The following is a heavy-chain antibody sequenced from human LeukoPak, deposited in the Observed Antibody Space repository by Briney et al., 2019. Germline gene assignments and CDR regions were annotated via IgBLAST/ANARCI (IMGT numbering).Heavy chain of an antibody. CDR3: ARVASSGYYDAFDI. J-gene: IGHJ3*02. V-gene: IGHV3-48*01. CDR2: ISSSSSTI. CDR1: GFTFSSYS. D-gene: IGHD3-22*01. Sequence: GGSLTLSCAASGFTFSSYSMNWVRQAPGKGLEWVSYISSSSSTIYYADSVTGRFTISRDNAKNSLYLQMNSLRAEDTAVYYCARVASSGYYDAFDIWGQGTMVIVCS.